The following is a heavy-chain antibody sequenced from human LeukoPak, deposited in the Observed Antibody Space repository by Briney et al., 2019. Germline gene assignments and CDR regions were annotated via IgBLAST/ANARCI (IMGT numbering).Heavy chain of an antibody. Sequence: PSETLSLTCTVSGGSINSYYWSWIRQPPGKGLEWIGYIYYSGSTIYYPSLKSSVTISVNTSRNHFSLKMRPGTAAGTTVYYCARHLYSDSIDYSRQG. CDR2: IYYSGST. V-gene: IGHV4-59*08. J-gene: IGHJ4*02. CDR1: GGSINSYY. CDR3: ARHLYSDSIDY. D-gene: IGHD4-11*01.